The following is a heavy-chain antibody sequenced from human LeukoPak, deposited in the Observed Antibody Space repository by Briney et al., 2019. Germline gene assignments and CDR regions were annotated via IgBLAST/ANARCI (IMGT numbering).Heavy chain of an antibody. J-gene: IGHJ4*02. CDR3: AKDFLDY. CDR1: GFTFSSYG. V-gene: IGHV3-30*18. Sequence: GGSLRLSCAASGFTFSSYGMHWVRQAPGKGLEWVAVISYDGSNKYYADSVKGRFTISRDNSKNTLYLQMNSLRAEDTAVYYCAKDFLDYWGLGTLVTVSS. CDR2: ISYDGSNK.